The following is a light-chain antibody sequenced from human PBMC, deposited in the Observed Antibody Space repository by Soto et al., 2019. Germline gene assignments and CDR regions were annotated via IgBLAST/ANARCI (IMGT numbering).Light chain of an antibody. V-gene: IGKV3-20*01. CDR3: QQYGSSLFT. CDR1: HIVSNTY. CDR2: GAS. J-gene: IGKJ3*01. Sequence: EIVLTQSPGTLSLSPGERATLSCRASHIVSNTYLAWYQQKPGQAPRLLIYGASSRATGIPDRFSGSGSGTDFTLTISRLEPEDFAVYYCQQYGSSLFTFGPGTKVDIK.